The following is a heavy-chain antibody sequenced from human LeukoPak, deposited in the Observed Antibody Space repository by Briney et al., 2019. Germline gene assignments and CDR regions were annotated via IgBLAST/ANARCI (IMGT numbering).Heavy chain of an antibody. CDR3: VKDGGSGRPLDN. J-gene: IGHJ4*02. CDR2: IRYDGSNK. CDR1: GFTFSSYG. Sequence: GWSLRLSCAACGFTFSSYGMHWVRQAPGKGLEWVAFIRYDGSNKYYTDSVKGRFTISRDNSKNTLYLQMNSLRVEDMAVYYCVKDGGSGRPLDNWGQGTLVTVSS. D-gene: IGHD3-10*01. V-gene: IGHV3-30*02.